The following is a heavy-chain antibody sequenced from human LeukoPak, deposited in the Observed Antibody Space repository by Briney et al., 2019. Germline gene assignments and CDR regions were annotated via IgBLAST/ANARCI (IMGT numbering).Heavy chain of an antibody. CDR1: GYTFTSYG. CDR3: ARDYDFWGGYSPTAFDY. Sequence: GASVKVSCKASGYTFTSYGISWVRQAPGQGLEWMGWISAYNGNTNYAQKLQGRVTMTTDTSTSTAYMELRSLRSDDTAVYYCARDYDFWGGYSPTAFDYWGQGTLVTVSS. J-gene: IGHJ4*02. V-gene: IGHV1-18*01. D-gene: IGHD3-3*01. CDR2: ISAYNGNT.